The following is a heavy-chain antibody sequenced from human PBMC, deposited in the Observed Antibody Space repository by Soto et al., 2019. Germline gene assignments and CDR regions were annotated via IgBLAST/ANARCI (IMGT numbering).Heavy chain of an antibody. D-gene: IGHD4-4*01. J-gene: IGHJ6*02. V-gene: IGHV3-33*01. CDR1: GFTFSSYG. CDR2: IWYDGSNK. CDR3: ARDKALTTYDYYYGMDV. Sequence: QVQLVESGGGVVQPGRSLRLSCAASGFTFSSYGMHWVRQAPGKGLEWVAVIWYDGSNKYYADSVKGRFTISRDNSKNTLYLQLNSLRAEETAVYYCARDKALTTYDYYYGMDVWGQGTTVTVSS.